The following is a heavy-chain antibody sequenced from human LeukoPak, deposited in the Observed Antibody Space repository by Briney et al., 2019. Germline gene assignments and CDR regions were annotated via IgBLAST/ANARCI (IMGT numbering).Heavy chain of an antibody. CDR2: VSGDGRST. Sequence: GGSLRLSCAASGFTFSNYIMSWVRLAPGEGLEWVSSVSGDGRSTYYTQSVEGRFTVSRDNSKNTLYLQMNSLRAEDTALYYCAKDSRGSGSRYYGMDVWGQGTTVSVSS. CDR1: GFTFSNYI. D-gene: IGHD3-10*01. CDR3: AKDSRGSGSRYYGMDV. J-gene: IGHJ6*02. V-gene: IGHV3-23*01.